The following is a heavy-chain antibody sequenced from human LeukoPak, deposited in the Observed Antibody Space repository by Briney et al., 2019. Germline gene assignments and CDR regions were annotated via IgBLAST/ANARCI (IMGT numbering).Heavy chain of an antibody. V-gene: IGHV4-61*02. CDR1: GGSISSGSYY. J-gene: IGHJ6*04. CDR2: IYTSGST. CDR3: ARVLRGYYGSGTLDV. Sequence: SETLSLTCTVSGGSISSGSYYWSWIRQPAGKGLEWIGRIYTSGSTNYNPSLKSRVTISVDTSKNQFSLKLSSVTAADTAVYYCARVLRGYYGSGTLDVWGKGTTVTVSS. D-gene: IGHD3-10*01.